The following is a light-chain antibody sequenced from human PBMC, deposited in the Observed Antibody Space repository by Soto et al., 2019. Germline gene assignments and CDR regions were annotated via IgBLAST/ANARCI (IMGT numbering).Light chain of an antibody. CDR3: QQTYTIPHT. J-gene: IGKJ1*01. CDR2: FAS. Sequence: DIQMTQSPSSLSASVGDTVTITCRASQTIITYLNWYQQNPGKAPKLLIYFASTLQSGVPSRFSGSRSGTDFTLTISSLQPEDFATYYCQQTYTIPHTFGQGTKVEIK. V-gene: IGKV1-39*01. CDR1: QTIITY.